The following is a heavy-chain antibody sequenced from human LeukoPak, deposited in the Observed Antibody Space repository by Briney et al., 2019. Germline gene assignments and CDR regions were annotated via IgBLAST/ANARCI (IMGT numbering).Heavy chain of an antibody. D-gene: IGHD3-22*01. J-gene: IGHJ4*02. CDR3: ARGYDSSAHFDY. CDR2: IIPIFGTA. Sequence: ASVKVSCKASGGTFSSYAISWVRQAPGQGLEWMGEIIPIFGTANYAQKFQGRVTITTDESTSTAYMELRSLRSDDTAVYYCARGYDSSAHFDYWGQGTLVTVSS. V-gene: IGHV1-69*05. CDR1: GGTFSSYA.